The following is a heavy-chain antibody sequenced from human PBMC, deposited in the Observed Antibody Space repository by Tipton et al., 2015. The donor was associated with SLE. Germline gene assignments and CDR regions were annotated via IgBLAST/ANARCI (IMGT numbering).Heavy chain of an antibody. J-gene: IGHJ3*02. CDR3: AREVNIVDDSDAFDI. CDR1: GDSISSGSYY. Sequence: TLSLTCSVSGDSISSGSYYWTWIRQPAGKGLEWIGRIFFTGYTNYSPSLKSRVTMSLDTSKSQFSLRMTSVTAADTAVYYCAREVNIVDDSDAFDIWGQGTMVTVSP. V-gene: IGHV4-61*02. D-gene: IGHD5/OR15-5a*01. CDR2: IFFTGYT.